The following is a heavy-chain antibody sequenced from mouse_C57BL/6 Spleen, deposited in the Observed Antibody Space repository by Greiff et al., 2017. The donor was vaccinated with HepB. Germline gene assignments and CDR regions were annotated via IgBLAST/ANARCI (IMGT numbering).Heavy chain of an antibody. CDR1: VYTFTSYW. Sequence: VQLKESGTVLARPGASVKMSCKTSVYTFTSYWMHWVKQRPGQGLEWIGAIYPGNSDTSYNQKFKGKAKLTAVTSASTAYMELSSLTNEDSAVYYCTSQWDYYGSSSYYFDYWGQGTTLTVSS. V-gene: IGHV1-5*01. D-gene: IGHD1-1*01. CDR3: TSQWDYYGSSSYYFDY. CDR2: IYPGNSDT. J-gene: IGHJ2*01.